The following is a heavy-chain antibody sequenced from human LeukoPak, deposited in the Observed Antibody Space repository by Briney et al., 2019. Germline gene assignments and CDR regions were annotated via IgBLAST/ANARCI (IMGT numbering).Heavy chain of an antibody. D-gene: IGHD5-12*01. CDR2: IKQDGSEK. J-gene: IGHJ3*02. CDR1: GFTFSSYW. Sequence: PGGSLRLSCAASGFTFSSYWMSWVRQAPGKGLEWVANIKQDGSEKYYVDSVKGRFTISRDNAKNSLYLQMNSLRAEDTALYYCAKDLNSGYDHGHAFDIWGQGTMVTVSS. V-gene: IGHV3-7*03. CDR3: AKDLNSGYDHGHAFDI.